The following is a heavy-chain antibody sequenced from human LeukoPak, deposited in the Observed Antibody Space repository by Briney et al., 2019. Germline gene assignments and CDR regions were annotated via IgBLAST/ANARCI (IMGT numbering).Heavy chain of an antibody. CDR2: ISYDGKNK. Sequence: GFTXXXYGMHWVRQAPGKGLEGVAVISYDGKNKYYADAVKGRFTISRDNSKNTLYLQMNSLRPEDTAVYYCASHWAQQVVSDYWGQGTLVTVSS. CDR1: GFTXXXYG. V-gene: IGHV3-30*03. D-gene: IGHD6-13*01. J-gene: IGHJ4*02. CDR3: ASHWAQQVVSDY.